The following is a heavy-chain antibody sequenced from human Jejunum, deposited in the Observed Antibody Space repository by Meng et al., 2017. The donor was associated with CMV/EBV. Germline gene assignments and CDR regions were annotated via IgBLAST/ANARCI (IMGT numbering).Heavy chain of an antibody. D-gene: IGHD3-3*01. V-gene: IGHV3-49*04. CDR2: TRGKLYGETT. Sequence: GYAFDEYAVGWVRQTQGKGLEWVGFTRGKLYGETTEYAASVRGRFTISRDASKSVAYLQMNSLTTEDTAVYYCSRRLTIRKYGLDVWGQGTTVTVSS. J-gene: IGHJ3*01. CDR1: GYAFDEYA. CDR3: SRRLTIRKYGLDV.